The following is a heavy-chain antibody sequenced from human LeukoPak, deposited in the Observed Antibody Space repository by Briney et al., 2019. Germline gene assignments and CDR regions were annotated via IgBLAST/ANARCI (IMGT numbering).Heavy chain of an antibody. CDR1: GFTFSSYS. CDR3: ARDLRYSSSWFDP. D-gene: IGHD6-13*01. CDR2: ISSSSTI. V-gene: IGHV3-48*04. J-gene: IGHJ5*02. Sequence: AGGSLRLSCAASGFTFSSYSMNWVRQAPGKGLEWVSYISSSSTIYYADSVKGRFTISRDNAKNSLYLQMNSLRAEDTAVYYCARDLRYSSSWFDPWGQGTLVTVSS.